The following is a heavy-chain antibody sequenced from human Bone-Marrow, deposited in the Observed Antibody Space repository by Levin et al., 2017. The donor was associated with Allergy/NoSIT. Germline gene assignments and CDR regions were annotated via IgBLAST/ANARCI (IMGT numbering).Heavy chain of an antibody. Sequence: GGSLRLSCAASGFTFRSYSMHWVRQAPGKGLEWVSSISSSSSYIYYADSVKGRFTVSRDNAKNSLYLQMNSLRPEDTAVYYCARERYSSYDDAFDIWGQGTTVTVSS. CDR3: ARERYSSYDDAFDI. V-gene: IGHV3-21*01. CDR2: ISSSSSYI. CDR1: GFTFRSYS. D-gene: IGHD6-13*01. J-gene: IGHJ3*02.